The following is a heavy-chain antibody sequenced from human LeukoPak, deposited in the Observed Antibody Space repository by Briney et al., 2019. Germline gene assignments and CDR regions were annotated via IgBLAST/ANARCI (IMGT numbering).Heavy chain of an antibody. Sequence: GASVKVSCKASGYTFTGYYMHWVRQAPGQGLEWMGRINPNSGGTNYAQKFQGRVTMTRDTSTSTAYMELSRLRSDDTAVYYCASPRLPYYYDSSGSTQVFDYWGQGTLVTVSS. CDR1: GYTFTGYY. V-gene: IGHV1-2*06. CDR2: INPNSGGT. CDR3: ASPRLPYYYDSSGSTQVFDY. D-gene: IGHD3-22*01. J-gene: IGHJ4*02.